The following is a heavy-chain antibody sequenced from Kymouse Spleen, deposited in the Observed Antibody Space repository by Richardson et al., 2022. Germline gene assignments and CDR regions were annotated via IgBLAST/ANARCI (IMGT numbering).Heavy chain of an antibody. Sequence: QVQLVESGGGVVQPGRSLRLSCAASGFTFSSYGMHWVRQAPGKGLEWVAVIWYDGSNKYYADSVKGRFTISRDNSKNTLYLQMNSLRAEDTAVYYCAREGPPGNSGELPFDYWGQGTLVTVSS. CDR1: GFTFSSYG. CDR3: AREGPPGNSGELPFDY. CDR2: IWYDGSNK. V-gene: IGHV3-33*01. J-gene: IGHJ4*02. D-gene: IGHD1-26*01.